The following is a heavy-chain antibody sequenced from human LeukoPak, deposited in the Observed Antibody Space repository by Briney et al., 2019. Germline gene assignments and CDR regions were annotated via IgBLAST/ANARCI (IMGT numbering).Heavy chain of an antibody. CDR1: GYSITSGYY. Sequence: SETLSLTCTVSGYSITSGYYWGWIRQPPGKGLEWIGSIYHSGTTYYNPSLKSRVTISVDTSKNQFSLRLTSVTAADTAVYYCARQTGSGLFILPGGQGTLVTVSS. CDR3: ARQTGSGLFILP. J-gene: IGHJ4*02. D-gene: IGHD3/OR15-3a*01. V-gene: IGHV4-38-2*02. CDR2: IYHSGTT.